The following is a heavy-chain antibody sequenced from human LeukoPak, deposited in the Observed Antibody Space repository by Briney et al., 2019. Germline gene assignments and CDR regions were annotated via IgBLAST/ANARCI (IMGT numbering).Heavy chain of an antibody. J-gene: IGHJ4*02. CDR2: IYTSGST. Sequence: SETLSLTCAVYGGSFSGYYWSWIRQPPGKGLEGIGRIYTSGSTNYNPSLKSRVPMSVDTSKIQFSLKLSSVTAADTAVYYCASYSGTYAYYGHWGQGTLVTVSS. CDR3: ASYSGTYAYYGH. CDR1: GGSFSGYY. D-gene: IGHD1-26*01. V-gene: IGHV4-59*10.